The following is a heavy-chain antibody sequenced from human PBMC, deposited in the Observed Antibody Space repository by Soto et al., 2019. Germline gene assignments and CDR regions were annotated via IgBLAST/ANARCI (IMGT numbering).Heavy chain of an antibody. CDR2: VSHDGRNT. D-gene: IGHD6-19*01. CDR3: AKGGRQWLVTSDFNY. CDR1: GFTFSDYA. Sequence: VQLVESGGGVVQPGRSLRLSCAASGFTFSDYAMHWVRQAPGKGLEWVAVVSHDGRNTHYADSVKGRLTISRDSSKNKVSLEMTSLRAEDTAVYYCAKGGRQWLVTSDFNYWGQGALVTVSS. J-gene: IGHJ4*02. V-gene: IGHV3-30*18.